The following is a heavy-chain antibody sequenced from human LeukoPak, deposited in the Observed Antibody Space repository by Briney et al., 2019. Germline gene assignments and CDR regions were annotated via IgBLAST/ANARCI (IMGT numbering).Heavy chain of an antibody. CDR1: GFPFSSYW. CDR3: AREGVWRQQLVDYYYGMDV. CDR2: INSEGSST. J-gene: IGHJ6*02. V-gene: IGHV3-74*01. Sequence: PGVSLSLFCAACGFPFSSYWMHWVRQSPGRGLVWVSRINSEGSSTSYADSVKGRFTISRDNAKNTLYLQMNSLRAEDTAVYYCAREGVWRQQLVDYYYGMDVWGQGTTVTVSS. D-gene: IGHD6-13*01.